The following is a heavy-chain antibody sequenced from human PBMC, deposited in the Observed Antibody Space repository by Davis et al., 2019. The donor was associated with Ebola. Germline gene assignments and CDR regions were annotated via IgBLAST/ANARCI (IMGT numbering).Heavy chain of an antibody. Sequence: ASVKVSCKTSGYIFTRYSIHWVRQAPGEGLEWVGWINGGNGDTKCSQKFQGRVTFTRDASASTAYMELSSLRSEDTAMYYCARVNIVATIGAFDIWGQGTMVTVSS. V-gene: IGHV1-3*01. CDR3: ARVNIVATIGAFDI. CDR1: GYIFTRYS. D-gene: IGHD5-12*01. J-gene: IGHJ3*02. CDR2: INGGNGDT.